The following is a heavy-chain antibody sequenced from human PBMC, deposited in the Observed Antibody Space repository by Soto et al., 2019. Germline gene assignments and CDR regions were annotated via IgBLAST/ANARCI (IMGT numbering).Heavy chain of an antibody. CDR2: IIPIFGTA. J-gene: IGHJ5*02. D-gene: IGHD4-17*01. CDR1: GGTFSSYA. V-gene: IGHV1-69*13. CDR3: ARDPRYGDYPNWFDP. Sequence: GASVKVSCKASGGTFSSYAISWVRQAPGQGLEWMGGIIPIFGTANYAQKFQGRVTTTADESTSTAYMELSSLRSEDTAVYYCARDPRYGDYPNWFDPWGQGTLVTVSS.